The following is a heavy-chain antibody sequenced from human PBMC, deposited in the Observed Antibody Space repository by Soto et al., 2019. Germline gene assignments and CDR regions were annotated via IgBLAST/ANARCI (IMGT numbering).Heavy chain of an antibody. CDR3: AIRYYGMDV. J-gene: IGHJ6*02. CDR2: MNPNNGNT. CDR1: GYAFTSYG. Sequence: ASVKVSCKASGYAFTSYGISWVRQATGQGLEWMGWMNPNNGNTNYAQKFQGRVTMTRNTSISTAYMELSSLRSEDTAVYYCAIRYYGMDVWGQGTTVTAP. V-gene: IGHV1-8*02.